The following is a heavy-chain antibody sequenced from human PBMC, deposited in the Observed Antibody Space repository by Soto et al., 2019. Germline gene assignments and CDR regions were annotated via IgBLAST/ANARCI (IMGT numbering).Heavy chain of an antibody. D-gene: IGHD1-26*01. J-gene: IGHJ4*02. CDR2: SDPEDGGT. CDR1: GYTLTELS. V-gene: IGHV1-24*01. Sequence: ASVKVSCKVSGYTLTELSMHWVRQAPGKGLEWMGGSDPEDGGTIYAQKFQGRVTMTEDTSTDTAYMELSSLRSEDTAVYYCATVESGSYYFDYWGQGTLVTVSS. CDR3: ATVESGSYYFDY.